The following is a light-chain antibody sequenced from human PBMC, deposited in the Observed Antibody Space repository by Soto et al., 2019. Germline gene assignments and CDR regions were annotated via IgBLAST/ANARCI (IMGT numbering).Light chain of an antibody. CDR3: CLYIGATTYV. CDR2: EGH. J-gene: IGLJ1*01. V-gene: IGLV2-23*01. Sequence: GSPGQSXXISXTXTXXXVGSFSLXXXXXXXXGXXPKVMISEGHRRPSGVPDRFSGSTSVNSASLTISGLQADDEADYYCCLYIGATTYVFGTGTKVTVL. CDR1: XXXVGSFSL.